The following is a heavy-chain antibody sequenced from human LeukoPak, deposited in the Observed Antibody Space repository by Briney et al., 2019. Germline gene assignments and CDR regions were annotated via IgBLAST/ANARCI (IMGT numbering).Heavy chain of an antibody. V-gene: IGHV3-9*03. CDR3: AKDIRYDLYYGMDV. J-gene: IGHJ6*02. CDR1: GFTFDDYA. CDR2: ISWNSGSI. D-gene: IGHD5-12*01. Sequence: GRSLRLSCAASGFTFDDYAMHWVRHAPGKGLEWVSGISWNSGSIGYADSVKGRFTISRDNAKNSLYLQMNSLRAEDMALYYCAKDIRYDLYYGMDVWGQGTTVTVSS.